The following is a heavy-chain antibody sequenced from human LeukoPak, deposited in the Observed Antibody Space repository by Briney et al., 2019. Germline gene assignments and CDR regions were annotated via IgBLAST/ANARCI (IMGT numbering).Heavy chain of an antibody. CDR2: IIPIFGTA. D-gene: IGHD4-17*01. CDR3: ARDGSVGGVLTTVTTPIDY. CDR1: GGTFSSYA. J-gene: IGHJ4*02. V-gene: IGHV1-69*13. Sequence: SVKVSCKASGGTFSSYAISWVRQAPGQGLEWMGGIIPIFGTANYAQKFQGRVTITADESTSTAYMELSSLRSEDTAVYYCARDGSVGGVLTTVTTPIDYWGQGTLVTVSS.